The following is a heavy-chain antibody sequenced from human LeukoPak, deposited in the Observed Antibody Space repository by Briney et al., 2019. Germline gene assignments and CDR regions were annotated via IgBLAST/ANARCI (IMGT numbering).Heavy chain of an antibody. CDR3: AREGMSGSSVFDI. CDR2: KYYLGST. CDR1: GGSISSSTYY. Sequence: SETLSLTCTVSGGSISSSTYYWDWIRQPPGKGLEWIGSKYYLGSTYYNPSLKSRVTISLDTSKNQFSLKLSSVTAADTAVYYCAREGMSGSSVFDIWGQGTMITVSS. D-gene: IGHD1-26*01. J-gene: IGHJ3*02. V-gene: IGHV4-39*07.